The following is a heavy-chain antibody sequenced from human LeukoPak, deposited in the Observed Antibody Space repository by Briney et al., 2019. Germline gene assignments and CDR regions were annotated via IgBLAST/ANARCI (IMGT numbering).Heavy chain of an antibody. CDR2: ITHRGST. J-gene: IGHJ5*02. Sequence: SETLSLTCAVYHGSFSGYYWSWIRQPPGRGLEWIGEITHRGSTNYNPSPKSRVTISVDTSKNQFSLKLSSVTAADTAVYYCARYDIVATNWFDPWGQGTLVTVSS. CDR3: ARYDIVATNWFDP. V-gene: IGHV4-34*01. D-gene: IGHD5-12*01. CDR1: HGSFSGYY.